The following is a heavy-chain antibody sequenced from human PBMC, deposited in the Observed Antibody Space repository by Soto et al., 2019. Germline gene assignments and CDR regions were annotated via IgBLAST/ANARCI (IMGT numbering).Heavy chain of an antibody. CDR1: GFTFSSYS. J-gene: IGHJ4*02. D-gene: IGHD2-15*01. CDR3: ARDAPRCSGGSCFDF. CDR2: INSDSSTI. Sequence: EVQLVESGGGLVQPGGSLRLSCAASGFTFSSYSMNWVRQAPGKGLEWVSYINSDSSTIYYADSVKGRFTISRDNAKNSLYLQMNSLRDEDTAVYYCARDAPRCSGGSCFDFWGQGTLVTVSS. V-gene: IGHV3-48*02.